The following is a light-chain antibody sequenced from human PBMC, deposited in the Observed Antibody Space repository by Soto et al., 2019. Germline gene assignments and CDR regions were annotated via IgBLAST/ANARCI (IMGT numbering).Light chain of an antibody. V-gene: IGKV3-20*01. CDR1: KSVSNY. J-gene: IGKJ1*01. CDR3: QQYGSSLT. CDR2: GAS. Sequence: EVVLTQSPGTLSLSPWERATLACRASKSVSNYVAWYQQKSGQPPRLLIYGASSRASGIPDRFSGSGSGTDFTLTISRVEPEDFALYYCQQYGSSLTFGLGTKVDIK.